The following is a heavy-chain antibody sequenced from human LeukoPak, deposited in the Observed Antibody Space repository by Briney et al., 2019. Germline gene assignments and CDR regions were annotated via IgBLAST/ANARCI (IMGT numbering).Heavy chain of an antibody. Sequence: GASVKVSCKASGYTFTGYYMHWVRQAPGQGLEWMGWINPNSGGTNYAQKFQGRVTMTRDTSISTAYMELSRLRSDDTAVYYCARDFAVGWIAAAAMGLDYYYMDVWGKGTTVTVSS. CDR2: INPNSGGT. V-gene: IGHV1-2*02. CDR1: GYTFTGYY. J-gene: IGHJ6*03. CDR3: ARDFAVGWIAAAAMGLDYYYMDV. D-gene: IGHD6-13*01.